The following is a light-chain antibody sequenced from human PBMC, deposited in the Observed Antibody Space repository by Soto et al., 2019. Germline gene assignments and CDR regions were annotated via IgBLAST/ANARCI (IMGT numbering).Light chain of an antibody. CDR2: LGS. J-gene: IGKJ5*01. CDR1: HSLLHSNGYNY. CDR3: MQALQTPRT. Sequence: DIVMTQPQLSLPVTHGEPASISCRSSHSLLHSNGYNYLDWYLQKPGQSPQLLIYLGSNRASGVPDRFSGSGSGTDFTLKISRVEAEDVGVYYCMQALQTPRTFGQGTRLEIK. V-gene: IGKV2-28*01.